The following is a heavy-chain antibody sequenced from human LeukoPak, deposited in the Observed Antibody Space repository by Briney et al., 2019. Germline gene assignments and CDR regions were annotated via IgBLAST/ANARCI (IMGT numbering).Heavy chain of an antibody. V-gene: IGHV3-30*18. CDR1: GFTFSSYG. CDR2: ISYDGSNK. J-gene: IGHJ3*02. Sequence: GRSLRLSCAASGFTFSSYGMHWVRQAPGKGLEWVAVISYDGSNKYYADSVKGRFTISRDNSKNTLYLQMNSLRAEDTAVYYCAKLWLLWTSSGAFDIWGQGTMVTVSS. D-gene: IGHD3-10*01. CDR3: AKLWLLWTSSGAFDI.